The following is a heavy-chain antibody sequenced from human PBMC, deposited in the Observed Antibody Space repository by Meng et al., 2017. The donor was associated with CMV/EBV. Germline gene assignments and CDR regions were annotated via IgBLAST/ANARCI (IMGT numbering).Heavy chain of an antibody. CDR2: IYYSGST. Sequence: GSLRLSCTVSGGSISSYYWSWIRRPPGKGLEWIGYIYYSGSTNYNPSLKSRVTISVDTSKNQFSLKLSSVTAADTAVYYCARYNWNFDYYYGMDVWGQGTTVTVSS. CDR3: ARYNWNFDYYYGMDV. V-gene: IGHV4-59*01. CDR1: GGSISSYY. J-gene: IGHJ6*02. D-gene: IGHD1-7*01.